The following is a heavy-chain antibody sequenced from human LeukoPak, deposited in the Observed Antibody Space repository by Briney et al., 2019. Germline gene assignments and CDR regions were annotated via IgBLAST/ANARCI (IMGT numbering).Heavy chain of an antibody. V-gene: IGHV4-59*01. CDR3: ARVIVGATVYYGMDV. Sequence: SETLSLTFTVSGGSISSYYWSWIRQPPGKALEWIGYIFYAGNTNYNPALKRRVTLSVDMSRDQFSLRLSSVTAADTAVYYCARVIVGATVYYGMDVWGQGTTVTVSS. D-gene: IGHD1-26*01. J-gene: IGHJ6*02. CDR1: GGSISSYY. CDR2: IFYAGNT.